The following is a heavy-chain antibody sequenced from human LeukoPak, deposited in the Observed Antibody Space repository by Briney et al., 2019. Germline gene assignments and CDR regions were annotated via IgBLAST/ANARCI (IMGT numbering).Heavy chain of an antibody. V-gene: IGHV1-2*02. J-gene: IGHJ5*02. CDR2: INPNSGGT. D-gene: IGHD6-13*01. Sequence: ASVKVSCKASGYTFTGYYMHWVRQAPGQGLEWMGWINPNSGGTNYAQKFRGRVTMTRDTSISTAYMELSRLRSDDTAVYYCARDLRIAAAGTRFNWFDPWGQGTLVTVSS. CDR1: GYTFTGYY. CDR3: ARDLRIAAAGTRFNWFDP.